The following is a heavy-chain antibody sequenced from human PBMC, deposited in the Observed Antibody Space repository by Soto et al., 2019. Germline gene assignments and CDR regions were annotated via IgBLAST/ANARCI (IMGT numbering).Heavy chain of an antibody. Sequence: QVQLVESGGGVVQPGRSLRLSCAASGFTFSSYGMHWVRQAPGKGLEWVAVISYDGSNKYYADSVKGRFTISRDNSKNTLYLQMNSLRAEDTAVYYCAKDHYYRKYFDYWGQGTLVTVSS. V-gene: IGHV3-30*18. J-gene: IGHJ4*02. CDR3: AKDHYYRKYFDY. D-gene: IGHD3-22*01. CDR2: ISYDGSNK. CDR1: GFTFSSYG.